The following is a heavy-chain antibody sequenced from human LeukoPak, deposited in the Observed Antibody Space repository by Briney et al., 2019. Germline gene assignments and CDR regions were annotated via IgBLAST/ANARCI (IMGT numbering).Heavy chain of an antibody. J-gene: IGHJ4*02. V-gene: IGHV3-23*01. Sequence: PGGSLRLSCAASGFTFSSYGMHWVRQAPGKGLEWVSAISGSVGSTYYADSVKGRFTISRDNSKNTLYLQMNSLRAEDTAVYYCARTVAGTEHFDYWGQGTLVTVSS. D-gene: IGHD6-19*01. CDR2: ISGSVGST. CDR3: ARTVAGTEHFDY. CDR1: GFTFSSYG.